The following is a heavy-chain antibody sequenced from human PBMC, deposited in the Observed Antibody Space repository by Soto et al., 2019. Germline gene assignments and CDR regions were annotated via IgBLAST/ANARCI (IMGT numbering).Heavy chain of an antibody. V-gene: IGHV5-10-1*01. CDR1: GYTFTSYW. CDR2: VDPSDSYA. D-gene: IGHD5-18*01. Sequence: GESLKLSCTGSGYTFTSYWITWVRQMPGKGLEWMGRVDPSDSYANYSPSFQGHVTISADKSISTAYLQWSSLKASDSAMYYCGRVRVDKAEGWFDPWGQGNLVTFS. CDR3: GRVRVDKAEGWFDP. J-gene: IGHJ5*02.